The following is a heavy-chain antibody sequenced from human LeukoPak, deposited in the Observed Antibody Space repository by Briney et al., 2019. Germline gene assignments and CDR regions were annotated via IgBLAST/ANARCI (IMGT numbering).Heavy chain of an antibody. CDR2: IYTSGST. V-gene: IGHV4-4*09. CDR3: ARQDYSNYFNYYYYYMDV. CDR1: GGSISSYY. D-gene: IGHD4-11*01. Sequence: SETLSLTCTVSGGSISSYYWSWIRQPPGKGLEWIGYIYTSGSTNYNPPLKSRVTISVDTSKNQFSLKLNSVTAADTAVYYCARQDYSNYFNYYYYYMDVWGKGTTVTVSS. J-gene: IGHJ6*03.